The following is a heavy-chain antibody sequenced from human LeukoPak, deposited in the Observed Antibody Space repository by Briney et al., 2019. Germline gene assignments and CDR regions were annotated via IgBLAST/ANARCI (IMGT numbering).Heavy chain of an antibody. Sequence: GGSLRLSCAASGFTFSNYAMGWVRQAPGKGLEWVSDVRGSGGSTYYADSVKGRFTISRDNSKKTLYLQMNSLTAEDTALYYCAKGSGIATTGFYFDCWGQGTLVTVSS. CDR1: GFTFSNYA. J-gene: IGHJ4*02. CDR3: AKGSGIATTGFYFDC. D-gene: IGHD6-13*01. CDR2: VRGSGGST. V-gene: IGHV3-23*01.